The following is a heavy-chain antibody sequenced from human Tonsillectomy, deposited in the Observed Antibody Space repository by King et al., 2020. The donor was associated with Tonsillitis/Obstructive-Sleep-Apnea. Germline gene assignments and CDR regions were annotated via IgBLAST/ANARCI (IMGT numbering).Heavy chain of an antibody. J-gene: IGHJ5*02. CDR1: GFSISTYA. Sequence: VHLVESGGGVVQPGRALRLSCAGSGFSISTYAIHWVRHAPGKGLEWVALISYDGSNKYYADSVKGRFTIARDKSKNTLYLQMNSLRTEDTAVYYCAKVRLRFLEWEANWFDPWGQGTLVTVSS. D-gene: IGHD3-3*01. CDR3: AKVRLRFLEWEANWFDP. V-gene: IGHV3-30*18. CDR2: ISYDGSNK.